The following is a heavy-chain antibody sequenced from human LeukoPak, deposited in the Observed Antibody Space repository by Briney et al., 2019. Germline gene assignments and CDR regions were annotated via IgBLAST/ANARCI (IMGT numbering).Heavy chain of an antibody. Sequence: SETLSLTCTVSGGSINSNNYYWGWIRQPPGKGLEWIGSIYSSGSAYYNPSLKSRVTISVDTSMNQFSLKLSFVTTADTAVYYCARALGYCSGGSCTRGYNWFDPWGQGTLVTVPS. CDR2: IYSSGSA. J-gene: IGHJ5*02. CDR1: GGSINSNNYY. CDR3: ARALGYCSGGSCTRGYNWFDP. D-gene: IGHD2-15*01. V-gene: IGHV4-39*01.